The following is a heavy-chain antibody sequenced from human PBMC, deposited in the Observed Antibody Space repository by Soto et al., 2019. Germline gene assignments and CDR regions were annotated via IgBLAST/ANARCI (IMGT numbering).Heavy chain of an antibody. V-gene: IGHV3-23*01. CDR2: LTASGLNT. J-gene: IGHJ6*02. CDR3: AKGLGNAKEV. D-gene: IGHD2-8*01. CDR1: GFNFGSYG. Sequence: EVQLLESGGGLVQPGGSLRLSCSASGFNFGSYGMSWVRQAPGKGLEWVSGLTASGLNTYYTDSVKGRFTISSDNSRNTVYFQMSGLRVEDTGVLHCAKGLGNAKEVWGQGTTVTVSS.